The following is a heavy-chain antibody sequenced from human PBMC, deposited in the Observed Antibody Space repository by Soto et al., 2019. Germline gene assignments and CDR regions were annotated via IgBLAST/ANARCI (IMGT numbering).Heavy chain of an antibody. J-gene: IGHJ6*02. CDR2: ISSSGYI. V-gene: IGHV3-21*01. CDR3: ARDCSGGSCYPGMDV. Sequence: PGGFLRLACAASGFNFKSYTINWVRQAPGKRLEWLSSISSSGYIFSTDSVRGRFTISRDNAKNSVYLQINSLRAEDTAVYFCARDCSGGSCYPGMDVWGQGTTVTVSS. D-gene: IGHD2-15*01. CDR1: GFNFKSYT.